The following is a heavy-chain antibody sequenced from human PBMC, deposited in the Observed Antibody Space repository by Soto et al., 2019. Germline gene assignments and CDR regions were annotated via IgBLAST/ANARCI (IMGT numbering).Heavy chain of an antibody. CDR1: GFTFDDYT. CDR2: ISWDGGST. V-gene: IGHV3-43*01. Sequence: GGSLRLSCAASGFTFDDYTMHWVRQAPGKGLEWVSLISWDGGSTYYADSVKGRFTISRDNSKNSLYLQMNSLRAEDTALYYYAKDLNYDDDSSGCPSPFDDWGQGTLVTVSS. CDR3: AKDLNYDDDSSGCPSPFDD. D-gene: IGHD3-22*01. J-gene: IGHJ4*02.